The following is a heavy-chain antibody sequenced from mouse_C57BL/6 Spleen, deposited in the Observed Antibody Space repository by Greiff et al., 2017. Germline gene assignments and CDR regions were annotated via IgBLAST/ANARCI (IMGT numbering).Heavy chain of an antibody. J-gene: IGHJ1*03. CDR1: GYTFTDHT. CDR2: IYPRDGST. Sequence: VQRVESDAELVKPGASVKISCKVSGYTFTDHTIHWMKQRPEQGLEWIGYIYPRDGSTKYNEKFKGKATLTADKSSSTAYMQLNSLTSEDSAVYFCARPPMGNYWYFDVWGTGTTVTVSS. CDR3: ARPPMGNYWYFDV. V-gene: IGHV1-78*01. D-gene: IGHD1-1*02.